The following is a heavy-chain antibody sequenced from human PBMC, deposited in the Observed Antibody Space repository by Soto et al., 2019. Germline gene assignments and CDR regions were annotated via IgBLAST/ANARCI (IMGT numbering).Heavy chain of an antibody. CDR3: ARGINRSGAY. Sequence: PGGSLRLSCAGSGLNFSDYYMVWVRQAPGKGLEWVSSISRSGANIHYADSVKGRFTISRDNARNSLYLQMNSLRAEDTARYFCARGINRSGAYWGQGT. V-gene: IGHV3-21*04. J-gene: IGHJ4*02. CDR2: ISRSGANI. D-gene: IGHD3-10*01. CDR1: GLNFSDYY.